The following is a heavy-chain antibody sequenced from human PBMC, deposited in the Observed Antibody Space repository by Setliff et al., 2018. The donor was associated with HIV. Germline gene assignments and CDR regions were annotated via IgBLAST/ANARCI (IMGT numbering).Heavy chain of an antibody. D-gene: IGHD7-27*01. V-gene: IGHV4-61*02. CDR2: IYTSGST. Sequence: TLSLTCTVSGGSISSGSYYWSWIRQPAGKGLEWIRRIYTSGSTNYNPSLKSRLTVSIDTSKNHLSLKLTSMTAADTAVYYCAKLGDSTGVYSYFDYWGQGMLVTVSS. J-gene: IGHJ4*02. CDR1: GGSISSGSYY. CDR3: AKLGDSTGVYSYFDY.